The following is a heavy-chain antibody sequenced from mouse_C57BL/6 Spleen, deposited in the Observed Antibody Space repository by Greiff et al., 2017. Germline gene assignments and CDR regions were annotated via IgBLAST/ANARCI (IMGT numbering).Heavy chain of an antibody. J-gene: IGHJ4*01. D-gene: IGHD2-1*01. CDR2: ISNGGGST. Sequence: EVMLVESGGGLVQPGGSLKLSCAASGFTFSDYYMYWVRQTPEKRLEWVAYISNGGGSTYYPDTVKGRFTISRDNAKNTLYLQMSRLKSEDTAMYYCARQEGNYVYAMDYWGQGTSVTVSS. CDR1: GFTFSDYY. CDR3: ARQEGNYVYAMDY. V-gene: IGHV5-12*01.